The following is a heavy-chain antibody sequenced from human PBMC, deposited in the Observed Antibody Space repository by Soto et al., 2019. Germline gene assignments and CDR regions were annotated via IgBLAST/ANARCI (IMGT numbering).Heavy chain of an antibody. D-gene: IGHD3-10*01. J-gene: IGHJ6*02. CDR2: IKSKTDGGTT. V-gene: IGHV3-15*07. CDR1: GFTFSNAW. Sequence: GGSLRLSCAASGFTFSNAWMNWVRQAPGKGLEWVGRIKSKTDGGTTDYAAPVKGRFTITRDDSKNTLYLQMNSLKTEDTAVYYCTTDHPTFGPYGMDVWGQGTTVTVSS. CDR3: TTDHPTFGPYGMDV.